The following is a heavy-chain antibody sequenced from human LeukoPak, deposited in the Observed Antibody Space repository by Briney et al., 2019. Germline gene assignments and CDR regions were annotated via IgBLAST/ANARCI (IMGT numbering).Heavy chain of an antibody. Sequence: SETLSLTCTVSGYSISSGDYWGWIRPPPGKGLEWIGSIYHSGSTYYNPSLKSRVTISVDTSKNQFSLKLSSVTAADTAVYYCARLQRWLQWGTGFDYWGQGTLVTVSS. CDR1: GYSISSGDY. D-gene: IGHD5-24*01. CDR3: ARLQRWLQWGTGFDY. V-gene: IGHV4-38-2*02. J-gene: IGHJ4*02. CDR2: IYHSGST.